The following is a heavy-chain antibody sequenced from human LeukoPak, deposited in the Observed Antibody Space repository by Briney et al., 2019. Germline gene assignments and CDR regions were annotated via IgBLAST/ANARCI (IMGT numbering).Heavy chain of an antibody. V-gene: IGHV3-33*01. CDR3: ARPGYSSSWDNFDY. D-gene: IGHD6-13*01. J-gene: IGHJ4*02. CDR1: GFTFRNYG. CDR2: IWYDGSNK. Sequence: PGGSLRLSCAASGFTFRNYGMHWVRQAPGKGLEWVAVIWYDGSNKYYADSVKGRFTISRDNSKNTLYLQMNSLRAEDTAVYYCARPGYSSSWDNFDYWGQGTLVTVSS.